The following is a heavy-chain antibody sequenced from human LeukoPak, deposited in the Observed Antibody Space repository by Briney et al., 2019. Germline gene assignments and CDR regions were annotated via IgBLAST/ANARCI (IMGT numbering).Heavy chain of an antibody. CDR3: ARDNLVRGALEFDY. D-gene: IGHD3-10*01. CDR2: IKQDGSEY. J-gene: IGHJ4*02. CDR1: GFTFSSYA. V-gene: IGHV3-7*01. Sequence: GGSLRLSRAASGFTFSSYAMSWVRQAPGRGLEWVANIKQDGSEYYYVESVKGRFTISRDNAKNSLYLQMNSLRAEDTAVYYCARDNLVRGALEFDYWGRGTLVTVSS.